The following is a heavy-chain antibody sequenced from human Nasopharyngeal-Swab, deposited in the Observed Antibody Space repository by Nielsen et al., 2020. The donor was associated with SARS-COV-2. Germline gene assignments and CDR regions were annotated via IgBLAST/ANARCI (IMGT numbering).Heavy chain of an antibody. V-gene: IGHV3-53*01. CDR3: ARAKAGSRVYYYYGMDV. CDR1: GFTVSSNY. CDR2: IYSGGST. D-gene: IGHD3-10*01. J-gene: IGHJ6*02. Sequence: GESLKISCAASGFTVSSNYMSWVRQAPGKGLEWVSVIYSGGSTYYADSVKGRFTISRDNSKNTLYLQMNSLRAEDTAVYYCARAKAGSRVYYYYGMDVWCQGTTVTVSS.